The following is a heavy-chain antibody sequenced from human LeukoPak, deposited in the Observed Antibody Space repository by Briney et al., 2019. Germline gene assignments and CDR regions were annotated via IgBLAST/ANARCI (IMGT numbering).Heavy chain of an antibody. CDR1: GGTFSSYA. CDR2: IIPIFGTA. Sequence: ASVKVSCKASGGTFSSYAISWVRQAPGQGLEWMGGIIPIFGTANYAQKFQGRVTITADESTSTAYMELSSLRSEDTAVYYCARPWSGYHRDAFDIWGQGTMVTVSS. V-gene: IGHV1-69*13. CDR3: ARPWSGYHRDAFDI. J-gene: IGHJ3*02. D-gene: IGHD3-3*01.